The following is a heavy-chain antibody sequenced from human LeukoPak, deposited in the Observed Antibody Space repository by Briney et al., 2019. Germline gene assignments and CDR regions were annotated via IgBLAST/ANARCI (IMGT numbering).Heavy chain of an antibody. J-gene: IGHJ4*02. Sequence: PGGSLRLSCAASGFTFNNALMTWVRQAPGKGLEWVGRIKSKTDVGTTDHAAPDKGRFTISRDDSKNTLYLQMNSLKTEDTAMYYCTTGPDFWGQGTLVTVSS. V-gene: IGHV3-15*01. CDR2: IKSKTDVGTT. CDR3: TTGPDF. CDR1: GFTFNNAL.